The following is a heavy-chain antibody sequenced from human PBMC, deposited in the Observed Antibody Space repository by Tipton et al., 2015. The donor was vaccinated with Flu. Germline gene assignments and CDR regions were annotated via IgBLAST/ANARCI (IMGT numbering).Heavy chain of an antibody. Sequence: TLSLTCSVSGYSLRSTYYWGWVRRPPGKGLEWIGTIYHSGTTYYNPSLKSRLTISVDTSKNQFSLKVTSLTAADTAAYYCARGSGYANAYLDFWGQGTLVTISS. J-gene: IGHJ4*02. CDR1: GYSLRSTYY. CDR3: ARGSGYANAYLDF. CDR2: IYHSGTT. D-gene: IGHD5-12*01. V-gene: IGHV4-38-2*02.